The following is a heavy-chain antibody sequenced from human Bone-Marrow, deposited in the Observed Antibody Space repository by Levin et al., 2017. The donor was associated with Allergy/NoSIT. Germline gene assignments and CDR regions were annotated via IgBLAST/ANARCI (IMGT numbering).Heavy chain of an antibody. J-gene: IGHJ5*02. Sequence: GESLKISCAASGFTFSSYGMHWVRQAPGKGLEWVAVISYDGSNKYYADSVKGRFTISRDNSKNTLYLQMNSLRAEDTAVYYCASPYYYGSGFDPWGQGTLVTVSS. CDR2: ISYDGSNK. CDR3: ASPYYYGSGFDP. D-gene: IGHD3-10*01. CDR1: GFTFSSYG. V-gene: IGHV3-30*03.